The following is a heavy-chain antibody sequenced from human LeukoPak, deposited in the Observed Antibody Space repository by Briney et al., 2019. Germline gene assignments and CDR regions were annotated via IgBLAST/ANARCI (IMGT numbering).Heavy chain of an antibody. Sequence: SETLSLTCTLSGGSISGYFWSWIRQPAGKGLEWIGRIYASGSTTYNPSLRSRVTMPVDTSTNQYSLGLRSVTAAGTAVYCCARSRFEELLVAFDMWGEGAMVIVSS. CDR2: IYASGST. D-gene: IGHD3-10*01. V-gene: IGHV4-4*07. CDR1: GGSISGYF. J-gene: IGHJ3*02. CDR3: ARSRFEELLVAFDM.